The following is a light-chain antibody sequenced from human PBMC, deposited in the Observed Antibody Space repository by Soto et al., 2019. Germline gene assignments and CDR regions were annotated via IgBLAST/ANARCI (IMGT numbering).Light chain of an antibody. CDR2: AAS. J-gene: IGKJ2*01. V-gene: IGKV1-17*01. CDR3: LQHHTYPYT. CDR1: QGISND. Sequence: DIQMTQSPSSLPASVGDRITIICRASQGISNDLGWYQQKPGKAPKRLIYAASSLDAGVPSRFSGSGSGTEFPLTISSMQPEDFAAYYCLQHHTYPYTFGQGTKLEI.